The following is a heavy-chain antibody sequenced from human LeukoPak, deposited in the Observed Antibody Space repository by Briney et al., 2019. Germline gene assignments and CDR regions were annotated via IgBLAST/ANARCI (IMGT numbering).Heavy chain of an antibody. CDR1: GFTFSGYW. CDR2: INKDGSTT. J-gene: IGHJ4*02. V-gene: IGHV3-74*03. Sequence: PGGSLRLSCAASGFTFSGYWMHWVRQGPGKGLVWVSRINKDGSTTTYADSVKGRFTVSRDNVKNTLDLQMSGLRVEDSAMYYCVRGGSFGSGDHWGQGTLVTVSS. CDR3: VRGGSFGSGDH. D-gene: IGHD2-15*01.